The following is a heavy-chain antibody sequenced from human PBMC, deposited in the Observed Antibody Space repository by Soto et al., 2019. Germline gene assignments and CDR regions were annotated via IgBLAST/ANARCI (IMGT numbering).Heavy chain of an antibody. Sequence: SETLSLTCTVSGGSTTSYYWSWIRQPPGKVLEWLGYIFHSLGAKYNPSLGSRGTISLDTSKNQLSLSLRSVTAADTAIYFCVRDLNGSGDYWGQGTLVTVSS. CDR3: VRDLNGSGDY. V-gene: IGHV4-59*01. CDR2: IFHSLGA. J-gene: IGHJ4*02. CDR1: GGSTTSYY. D-gene: IGHD3-10*01.